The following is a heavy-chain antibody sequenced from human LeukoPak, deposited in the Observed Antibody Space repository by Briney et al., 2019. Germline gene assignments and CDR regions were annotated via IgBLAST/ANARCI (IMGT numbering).Heavy chain of an antibody. V-gene: IGHV1-18*01. D-gene: IGHD3-3*01. CDR1: GYTFTSYG. Sequence: ASVKVSCKASGYTFTSYGISWVRQAPGQGLEWMGWISAYNGNTNYAQKLQGRVTMTTDTSTSTAYMELRSLRSDDTAVYYCAREVYDDFWSGYPRRGFDYWGQGTLVTVSS. CDR3: AREVYDDFWSGYPRRGFDY. J-gene: IGHJ4*02. CDR2: ISAYNGNT.